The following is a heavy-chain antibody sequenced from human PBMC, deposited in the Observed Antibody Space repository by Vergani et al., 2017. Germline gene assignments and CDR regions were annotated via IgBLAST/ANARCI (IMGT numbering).Heavy chain of an antibody. CDR2: IIPILGIA. V-gene: IGHV1-69*02. J-gene: IGHJ4*02. D-gene: IGHD3-3*01. CDR1: GGTFSSYT. Sequence: QVQLVQSGAEVKKPGSSVKVSCKASGGTFSSYTISWVRQAPGQGLEWMGRIIPILGIANYAQKFQGRVTITADKSTSTAYMELSSLRSEDTAVYYCARRRITIFGVVSNEGYYFDYWGQGTLVTVSS. CDR3: ARRRITIFGVVSNEGYYFDY.